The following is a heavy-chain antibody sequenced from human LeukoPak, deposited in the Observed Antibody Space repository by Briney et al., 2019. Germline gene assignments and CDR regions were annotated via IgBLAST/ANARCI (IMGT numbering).Heavy chain of an antibody. CDR2: IWYDGSNK. CDR1: GFTFSSYG. V-gene: IGHV3-33*08. J-gene: IGHJ4*02. Sequence: GGSLRLSCAASGFTFSSYGMHWVRQAPGKGLEWVAVIWYDGSNKYYADSVKGRFTISRDNSKNTLYLQTNSLRAEDTAVYYCAKNYYDSSGNAGLFDYWGQGTLVTVSS. D-gene: IGHD3-22*01. CDR3: AKNYYDSSGNAGLFDY.